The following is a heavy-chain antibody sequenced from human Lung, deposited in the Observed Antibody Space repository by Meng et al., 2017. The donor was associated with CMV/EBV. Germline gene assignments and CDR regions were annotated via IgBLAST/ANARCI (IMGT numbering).Heavy chain of an antibody. V-gene: IGHV3-7*04. D-gene: IGHD3-22*01. J-gene: IGHJ4*02. CDR1: GFNVGTYW. CDR2: INQEGNWR. CDR3: ARVPSSGYSPFDS. Sequence: GEXXTISCAASGFNVGTYWMTWVRQAPGKGLQWVANINQEGNWRAYVDSVKGRFTISRDNARNSVYLQMNSLRPEDTGVFYCARVPSSGYSPFDSWGPGTLVTVSS.